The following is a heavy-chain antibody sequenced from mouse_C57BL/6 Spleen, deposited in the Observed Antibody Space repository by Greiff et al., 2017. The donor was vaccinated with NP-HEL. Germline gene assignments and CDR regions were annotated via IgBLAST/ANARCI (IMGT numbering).Heavy chain of an antibody. CDR3: ARDRGGYDRAWFAY. J-gene: IGHJ3*01. V-gene: IGHV5-4*01. D-gene: IGHD2-2*01. Sequence: DVHLVESGGGLVKPGGSLKLSCAASGFTFSSYAMSWVRQTPDKRLEWVATISDGGSYTYYPDNVKGRFTISRDNAKNNLYLQMSHLKSEDTAMYYCARDRGGYDRAWFAYWGQGTLVTVSA. CDR2: ISDGGSYT. CDR1: GFTFSSYA.